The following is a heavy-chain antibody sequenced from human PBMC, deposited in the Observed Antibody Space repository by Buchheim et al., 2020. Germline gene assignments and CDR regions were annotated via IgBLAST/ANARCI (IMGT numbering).Heavy chain of an antibody. Sequence: EVHLVESGGDLVQPGGSLRLSCGASGFTFSTYWMQWVRHIPGKGLERVSYINTDGSTRGYADSVKGRFAISRDNANHILYLHMTSLRVEDTATYYCVRDRGWTAFDYWGQGAL. CDR2: INTDGSTR. CDR3: VRDRGWTAFDY. J-gene: IGHJ4*03. D-gene: IGHD2-15*01. CDR1: GFTFSTYW. V-gene: IGHV3-74*01.